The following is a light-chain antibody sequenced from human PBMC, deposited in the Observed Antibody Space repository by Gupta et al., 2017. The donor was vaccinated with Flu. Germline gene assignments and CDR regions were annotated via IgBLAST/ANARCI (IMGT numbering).Light chain of an antibody. J-gene: IGKJ5*01. CDR3: RQELQTPIT. CDR2: WGS. Sequence: DIVMSQSPLSVPVAPGQPPSISCTSRQSLLQSNGNNYWAWYLQKPGQAPQLLSYWGSSRASGVPDRCRGSGSGTEFTLKISRGEAEDVGVYYCRQELQTPITFGQGTKLEIK. CDR1: QSLLQSNGNNY. V-gene: IGKV2-28*01.